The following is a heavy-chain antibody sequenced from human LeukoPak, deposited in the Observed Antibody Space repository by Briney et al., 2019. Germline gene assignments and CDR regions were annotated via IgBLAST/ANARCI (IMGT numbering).Heavy chain of an antibody. D-gene: IGHD6-13*01. Sequence: GASVTVSCKTSGYNFIGYYIHWVRRAPGQGLEWMGWINPNSGGTNYAQKFQGRVTMTRDTSNSTAYMELRSLRSDDTAVYYCANAGMVDSSSYFDYWGQGTLVTVSS. CDR1: GYNFIGYY. V-gene: IGHV1-2*02. J-gene: IGHJ4*02. CDR2: INPNSGGT. CDR3: ANAGMVDSSSYFDY.